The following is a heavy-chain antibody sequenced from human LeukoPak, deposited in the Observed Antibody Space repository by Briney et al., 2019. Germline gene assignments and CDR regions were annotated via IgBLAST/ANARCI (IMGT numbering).Heavy chain of an antibody. J-gene: IGHJ3*01. D-gene: IGHD6-6*01. V-gene: IGHV3-7*03. CDR2: INHNGNVN. CDR3: ARSSYSSSSSV. CDR1: GFTFSSYW. Sequence: GGSLRLSCAASGFTFSSYWMNWARQAPGKGLEWVASINHNGNVNYYVDSVKGRFTISRDNAKNSLYLQINSPRAEDTAVYYCARSSYSSSSSVWGQGTMVTVSS.